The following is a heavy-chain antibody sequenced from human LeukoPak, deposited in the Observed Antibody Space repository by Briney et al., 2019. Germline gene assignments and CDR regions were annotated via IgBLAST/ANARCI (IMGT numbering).Heavy chain of an antibody. Sequence: HPGGSLRLSCAASGFTFSSYAMSWVRQAPGKGLEWVSAISGSGGSTYYADSVKGRFTISRDNSKNTLYLQMNSLRAEDTAVYYCAKDYGVQLWLGSYYFDYWGQGTLVTVSS. V-gene: IGHV3-23*01. D-gene: IGHD5-18*01. CDR2: ISGSGGST. CDR3: AKDYGVQLWLGSYYFDY. J-gene: IGHJ4*02. CDR1: GFTFSSYA.